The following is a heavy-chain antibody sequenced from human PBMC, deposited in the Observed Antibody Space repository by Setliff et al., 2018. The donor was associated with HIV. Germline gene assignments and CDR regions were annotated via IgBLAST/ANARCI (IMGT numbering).Heavy chain of an antibody. CDR3: ARGGAREYQLLYNYFDP. CDR2: INTATGDT. Sequence: ASVKVSCKTSGYTFTSYAMHWVRQAPGQSLEWMGWINTATGDTEYSQRFRDRISIIRDTSASTAYMVLSSLTSEDTAVYYCARGGAREYQLLYNYFDPWGQGTLVTVSS. J-gene: IGHJ5*02. CDR1: GYTFTSYA. D-gene: IGHD2-2*01. V-gene: IGHV1-3*04.